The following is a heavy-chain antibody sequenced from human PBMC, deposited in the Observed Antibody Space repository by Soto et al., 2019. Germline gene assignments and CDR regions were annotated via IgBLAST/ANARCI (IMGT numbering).Heavy chain of an antibody. Sequence: SETLRLPCAAYGGCFSGYYWSWIRQPPGKGLEWMGEINHSGSTNYNPSLKSRVSISVDSSKKQFSLKLSYMTAEDTSVPSCGRGRIVVVVAATGSWFDPWGQGTLVTVSS. V-gene: IGHV4-34*01. CDR2: INHSGST. J-gene: IGHJ5*02. CDR3: GRGRIVVVVAATGSWFDP. CDR1: GGCFSGYY. D-gene: IGHD2-15*01.